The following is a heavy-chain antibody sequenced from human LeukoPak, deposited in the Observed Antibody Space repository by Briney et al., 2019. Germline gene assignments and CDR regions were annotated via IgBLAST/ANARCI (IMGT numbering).Heavy chain of an antibody. Sequence: SGGSLRLSCAASGFTFSSYAMSWVRQAPGKGLEWVSAISGSGGSTYYADSVKGRFTISRDNSKNTLYLQVISLRAEDTAVYYCAKAAVYHDSCPDSWGQGTLVTVSS. CDR1: GFTFSSYA. CDR2: ISGSGGST. J-gene: IGHJ4*02. CDR3: AKAAVYHDSCPDS. V-gene: IGHV3-23*01. D-gene: IGHD5/OR15-5a*01.